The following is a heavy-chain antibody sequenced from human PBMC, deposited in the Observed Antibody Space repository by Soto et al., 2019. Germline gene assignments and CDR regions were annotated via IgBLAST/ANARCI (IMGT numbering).Heavy chain of an antibody. CDR1: GFTFSSYA. CDR3: AKATTNGGWFNPFDS. CDR2: ISSTGGST. Sequence: SGGSLRLSCAASGFTFSSYAMSWVRQAPGKGLDWVSGISSTGGSTWYADSVKGRFTISRDNSRDTLFLQMNSLTADDTAVYYCAKATTNGGWFNPFDSWGQGALVTVSS. V-gene: IGHV3-23*01. D-gene: IGHD6-19*01. J-gene: IGHJ4*02.